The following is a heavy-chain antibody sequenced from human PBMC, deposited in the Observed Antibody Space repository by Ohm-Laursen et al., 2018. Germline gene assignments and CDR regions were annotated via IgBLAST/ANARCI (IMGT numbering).Heavy chain of an antibody. CDR1: GFTFSRYW. D-gene: IGHD3-22*01. J-gene: IGHJ4*02. CDR3: TRHEDGPWYYDSSGYYRIDY. Sequence: SLRLSCAASGFTFSRYWMSWVRQAPGKGLEWVANIKQDGSEKYYVDSVKGRFTISRDNAKNSLYLQMNSLRAEDTAVYYCTRHEDGPWYYDSSGYYRIDYWGQGTLVTVSS. CDR2: IKQDGSEK. V-gene: IGHV3-7*03.